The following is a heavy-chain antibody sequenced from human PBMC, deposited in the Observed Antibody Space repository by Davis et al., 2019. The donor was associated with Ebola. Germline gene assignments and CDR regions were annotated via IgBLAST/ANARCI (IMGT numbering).Heavy chain of an antibody. V-gene: IGHV1-46*01. J-gene: IGHJ3*02. Sequence: ALVKVSCKASGYTFTSYYMHWVRQAPGQGLEWMGIINPSGGSTSYAQKFQGRVTMTRDTSTSTVYMELSSLRSEDTAVYYCARVRYSGYEPLAFDIWGQGTMVTVSS. D-gene: IGHD5-12*01. CDR1: GYTFTSYY. CDR2: INPSGGST. CDR3: ARVRYSGYEPLAFDI.